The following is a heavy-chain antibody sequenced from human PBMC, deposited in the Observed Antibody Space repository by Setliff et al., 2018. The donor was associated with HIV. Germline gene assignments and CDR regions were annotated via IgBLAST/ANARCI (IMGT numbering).Heavy chain of an antibody. J-gene: IGHJ6*03. CDR2: VLRGGSTT. CDR1: GFSFSAHA. D-gene: IGHD1-1*01. CDR3: AKYTRGGSFFYYMDV. V-gene: IGHV3-23*03. Sequence: GGSLRLSCAASGFSFSAHAMSWVRRAPGMGLEWLSVVLRGGSTTYYADPVKGRLTISRDDSKNTIYLEMRSLRADDTAVYFCAKYTRGGSFFYYMDVWGKGTTVTVSS.